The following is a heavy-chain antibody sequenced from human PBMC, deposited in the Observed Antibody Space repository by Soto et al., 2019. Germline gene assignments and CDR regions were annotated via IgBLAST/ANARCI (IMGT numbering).Heavy chain of an antibody. Sequence: SETLSLTCTVSGDSLSGYYWSWIRQTPGKGLEWIGYFYSSGSPHHNPSLKSRVTISEDRSKNQFYLKLSSVTAADTAVYYCARYPTAQWELGFMDFDIWGQGTMVT. CDR1: GDSLSGYY. CDR2: FYSSGSP. CDR3: ARYPTAQWELGFMDFDI. D-gene: IGHD1-26*01. J-gene: IGHJ3*02. V-gene: IGHV4-59*01.